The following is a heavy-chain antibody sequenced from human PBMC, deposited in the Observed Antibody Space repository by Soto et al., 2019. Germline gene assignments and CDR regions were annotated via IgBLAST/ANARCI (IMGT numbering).Heavy chain of an antibody. CDR2: ISAYNGNT. CDR3: ARVFRPTKEGVWSRGWAQGGWGYYYYYMDV. CDR1: GYTFTSYG. D-gene: IGHD6-19*01. J-gene: IGHJ6*03. V-gene: IGHV1-18*01. Sequence: ASVKVSCKASGYTFTSYGISWVRQAPGQGLEWMGWISAYNGNTNYAQKLQGRVTMTTETSTSTAYMELRSLRSDDTAVYYCARVFRPTKEGVWSRGWAQGGWGYYYYYMDVWGKGTTVTVSS.